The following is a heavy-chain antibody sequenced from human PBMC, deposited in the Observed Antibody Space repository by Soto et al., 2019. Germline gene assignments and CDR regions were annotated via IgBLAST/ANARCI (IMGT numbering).Heavy chain of an antibody. CDR1: GFTFSSYG. Sequence: GGSLRLSCAASGFTFSSYGMHWVRQAPGKGLEWVAVISYHGSNKYYADSVKGRFTISRDNSKNMLYVQMNNLRPKDTAMYYCVKEAHRASRLEYWGRGTLVTVSS. CDR3: VKEAHRASRLEY. D-gene: IGHD6-6*01. V-gene: IGHV3-33*06. CDR2: ISYHGSNK. J-gene: IGHJ4*02.